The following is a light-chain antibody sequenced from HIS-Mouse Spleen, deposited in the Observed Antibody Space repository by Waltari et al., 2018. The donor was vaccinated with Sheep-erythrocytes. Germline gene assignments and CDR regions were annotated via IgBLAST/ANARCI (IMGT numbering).Light chain of an antibody. CDR2: SNN. Sequence: QSVLTQPPSASGTPGPRVTISCSGSSSHIGRNTVTRYQQLPGTAPKLLIYSNNQRPSGVPDRFSGSKSGTSASLAISGLQSEDEADYYCAAWDDSLNGPVFGGGTKLTVL. CDR1: SSHIGRNT. V-gene: IGLV1-44*01. CDR3: AAWDDSLNGPV. J-gene: IGLJ3*02.